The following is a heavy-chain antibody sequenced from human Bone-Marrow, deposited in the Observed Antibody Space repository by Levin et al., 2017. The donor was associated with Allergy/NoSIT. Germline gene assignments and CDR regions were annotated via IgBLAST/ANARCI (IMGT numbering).Heavy chain of an antibody. V-gene: IGHV3-23*01. J-gene: IGHJ4*02. CDR3: ATDLLHSIAAAGGY. D-gene: IGHD6-13*01. CDR2: ISGSGGST. Sequence: GGSLRLSCAASGFTFSSYAMSWVRQAPGKGLEWVSAISGSGGSTYYADSVKGRFTISRDNSKNTLYLQMNSLRAEDTAVYYCATDLLHSIAAAGGYWGQGTLVTVSS. CDR1: GFTFSSYA.